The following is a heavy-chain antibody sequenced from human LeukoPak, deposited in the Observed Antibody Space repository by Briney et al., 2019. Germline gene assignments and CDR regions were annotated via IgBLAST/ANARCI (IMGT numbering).Heavy chain of an antibody. CDR2: IKQDGSGK. D-gene: IGHD3-22*01. V-gene: IGHV3-7*01. CDR3: SRGDSSGSIFDY. J-gene: IGHJ4*02. Sequence: GGSLRLSCAASGFTFGAFWVAWVRQAPGKGLEWVANIKQDGSGKVYVDSVQGRFTISRDKAKNSLYLQMDSLRAEDTGVYYCSRGDSSGSIFDYWGQGTLVIVSS. CDR1: GFTFGAFW.